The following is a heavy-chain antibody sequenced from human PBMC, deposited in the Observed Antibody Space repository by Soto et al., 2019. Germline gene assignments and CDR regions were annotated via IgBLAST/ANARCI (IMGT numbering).Heavy chain of an antibody. Sequence: QVQLVQSGAEVKKPGASVKVSCKASGYTFTSYGISWVRQAPGQGLEWMGWISAYNGNTNYAQKLQGRVTMTTDTPTSPVYMELRSLRSDDTAVYYCAGGYCSGGSCGGYYYYYGMDVWGQGTTVTVSS. CDR1: GYTFTSYG. CDR2: ISAYNGNT. V-gene: IGHV1-18*01. J-gene: IGHJ6*02. CDR3: AGGYCSGGSCGGYYYYYGMDV. D-gene: IGHD2-15*01.